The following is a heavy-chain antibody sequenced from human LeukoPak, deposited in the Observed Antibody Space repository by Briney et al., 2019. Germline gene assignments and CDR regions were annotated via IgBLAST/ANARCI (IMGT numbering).Heavy chain of an antibody. Sequence: PGGSLRLSCAASGFTFSSYGMHWVRQAPGKGLEWVAVISYDGSNKYYADSVKGRFTISRDNSKNTLYLQMNSLRAEDTAVYYCAKEYSYGYYYFDYWGQGTLVTVSS. CDR2: ISYDGSNK. J-gene: IGHJ4*02. D-gene: IGHD5-18*01. CDR1: GFTFSSYG. CDR3: AKEYSYGYYYFDY. V-gene: IGHV3-30*18.